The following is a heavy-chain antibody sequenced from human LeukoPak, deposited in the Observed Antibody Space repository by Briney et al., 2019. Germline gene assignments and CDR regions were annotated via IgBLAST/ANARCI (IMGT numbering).Heavy chain of an antibody. CDR3: ARSPEGRYYYDSSGFSYYYYYMDV. V-gene: IGHV4-59*01. CDR2: IYYSGST. J-gene: IGHJ6*03. CDR1: GGSISSYY. D-gene: IGHD3-22*01. Sequence: SETLSLTCTVSGGSISSYYWSWIRQPPGKGLEWVGYIYYSGSTYYNPSLRSRVTISVDTSKNQFSLKLSSVTAADTAVYYCARSPEGRYYYDSSGFSYYYYYMDVWGKGTTVTIPS.